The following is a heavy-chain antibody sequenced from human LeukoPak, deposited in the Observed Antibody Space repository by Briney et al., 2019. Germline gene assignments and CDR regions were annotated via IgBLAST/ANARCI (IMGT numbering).Heavy chain of an antibody. V-gene: IGHV3-21*01. D-gene: IGHD3-3*01. CDR1: GCTFSSYS. CDR3: ARPAGGAIFGVVITDAFDI. J-gene: IGHJ3*02. CDR2: ISSSSSYI. Sequence: GGSLRLSCAASGCTFSSYSMNWVRQAPGKGLEWVSSISSSSSYIYYADSVKGRFTISRDNAKNSLYLQMNSLRAEDTAVYYCARPAGGAIFGVVITDAFDIWGQGTMVTVSS.